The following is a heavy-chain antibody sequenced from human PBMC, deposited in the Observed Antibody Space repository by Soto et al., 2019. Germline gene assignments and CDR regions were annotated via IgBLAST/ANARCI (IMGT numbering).Heavy chain of an antibody. V-gene: IGHV4-39*01. Sequence: SETLSLTCTVSGGSISSSSYYWGWIRQPPGKGLEWIGSIYYSGSTYYNPSLKSRVTISVDTSKNQFSLKLSSVTAADTAVYYCASYDIAVDGRCFDYWGQGTLVTVSS. J-gene: IGHJ4*02. D-gene: IGHD6-19*01. CDR2: IYYSGST. CDR1: GGSISSSSYY. CDR3: ASYDIAVDGRCFDY.